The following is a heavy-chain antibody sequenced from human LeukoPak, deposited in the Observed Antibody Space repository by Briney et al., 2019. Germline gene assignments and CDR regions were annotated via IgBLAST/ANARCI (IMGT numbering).Heavy chain of an antibody. CDR2: IKSKTAGETT. CDR3: TTIGYRGYDLNY. V-gene: IGHV3-15*01. J-gene: IGHJ4*02. D-gene: IGHD5-12*01. Sequence: GGSLRLSCAASGFTFSNAWMSWVRQAPGKGLEWVGRIKSKTAGETTDYAAPVKGRFPISRDDSKNTLYLQMNSLKTEDTAVYYCTTIGYRGYDLNYWGQGTLVTVSS. CDR1: GFTFSNAW.